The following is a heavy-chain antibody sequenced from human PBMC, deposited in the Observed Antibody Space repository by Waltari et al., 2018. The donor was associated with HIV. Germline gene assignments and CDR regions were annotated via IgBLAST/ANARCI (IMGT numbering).Heavy chain of an antibody. V-gene: IGHV4-34*01. CDR3: ARAEGFYDSSGYYCK. CDR2: INHSGST. D-gene: IGHD3-22*01. J-gene: IGHJ4*02. CDR1: GGSFSGYY. Sequence: QVQLQQWGAGLLKPSETLSLTCAVYGGSFSGYYWSWIRQPPGKGLEWIGEINHSGSTNYNPSLKSRVTISVDTSKNQFSLKLSSVTAADTAVYYCARAEGFYDSSGYYCKWGQGTLVTVSS.